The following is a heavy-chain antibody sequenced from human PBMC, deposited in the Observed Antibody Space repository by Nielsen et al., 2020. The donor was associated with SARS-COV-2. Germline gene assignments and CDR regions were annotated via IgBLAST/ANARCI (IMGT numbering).Heavy chain of an antibody. CDR3: ARDKSIGTPDY. J-gene: IGHJ4*02. CDR1: GFTFSSYS. CDR2: ISSSSSYI. V-gene: IGHV3-21*01. Sequence: GESLKISCAAAGFTFSSYSMNWVRQAPGKGLEWVSSISSSSSYIYYADSVKGRFTISRDNAKNSLYLQMNSLRAEDTAVYYCARDKSIGTPDYWGQGTLVTVSS. D-gene: IGHD3-10*01.